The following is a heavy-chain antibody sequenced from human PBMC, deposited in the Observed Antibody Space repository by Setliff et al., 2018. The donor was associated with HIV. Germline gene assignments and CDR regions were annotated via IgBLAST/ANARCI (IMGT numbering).Heavy chain of an antibody. Sequence: SETLSLTCTVSGASIGSSTYYWGCIRQPPGKGLEWIGSIYYSGSTYYDPSLKSRVTISRDTSKNHFSLKLSSVTAADTAIYYCARHPAEGSGSYAALKRYFDLWGRGTLVTVSS. CDR2: IYYSGST. D-gene: IGHD3-10*01. CDR3: ARHPAEGSGSYAALKRYFDL. V-gene: IGHV4-39*01. J-gene: IGHJ2*01. CDR1: GASIGSSTYY.